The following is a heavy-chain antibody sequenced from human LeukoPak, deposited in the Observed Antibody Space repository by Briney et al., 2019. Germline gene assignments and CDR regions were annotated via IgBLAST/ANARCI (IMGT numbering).Heavy chain of an antibody. V-gene: IGHV3-48*01. Sequence: GGSLRLSCAASGFTFSSYSMNWVRQAPGKGLEWVSYISSSSSTIYYADSVKGRFTISRDNAKNSLYLQMNSLRAEDTAVYYCASATYYDSSGYYYANFQHWGQGTLVTVSS. J-gene: IGHJ1*01. CDR3: ASATYYDSSGYYYANFQH. D-gene: IGHD3-22*01. CDR2: ISSSSSTI. CDR1: GFTFSSYS.